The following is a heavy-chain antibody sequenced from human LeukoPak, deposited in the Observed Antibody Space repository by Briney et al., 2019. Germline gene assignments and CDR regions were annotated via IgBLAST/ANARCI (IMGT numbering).Heavy chain of an antibody. D-gene: IGHD2-2*01. J-gene: IGHJ6*02. CDR2: ISAYNGNT. CDR3: ARGQTACSSTSCYYYYGMDV. Sequence: ASVKVSCKASGYTFTSYGISWVRQAPGQGLEWMGWISAYNGNTNYAQKLQGRVTMTTDASTSTAYTELRSLRSDDTAVYYCARGQTACSSTSCYYYYGMDVWGQGTTVTVSS. V-gene: IGHV1-18*01. CDR1: GYTFTSYG.